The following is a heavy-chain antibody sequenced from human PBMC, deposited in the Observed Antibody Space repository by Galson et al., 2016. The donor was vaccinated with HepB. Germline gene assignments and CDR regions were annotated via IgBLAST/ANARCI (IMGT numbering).Heavy chain of an antibody. Sequence: SLRLSCAASRSTFSTFGMSWVRQAPGKGLEWVSAISGSGGGTYTYYADSVKGRFTISRDYSKNTVYLQMSSLRAEDTAVYYCAKVGDRDSSYYMDYWGKGTTVTVSS. CDR3: AKVGDRDSSYYMDY. J-gene: IGHJ6*03. V-gene: IGHV3-23*01. D-gene: IGHD3-16*01. CDR1: RSTFSTFG. CDR2: ISGSGGGT.